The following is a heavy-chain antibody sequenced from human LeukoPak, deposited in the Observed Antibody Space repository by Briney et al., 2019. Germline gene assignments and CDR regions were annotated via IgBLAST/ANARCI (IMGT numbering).Heavy chain of an antibody. CDR1: GYTFTGYY. Sequence: ASVKVSCKASGYTFTGYYMHWVRQAPGQGLEWMGWINPNSGGTNYAQKFQGRVTMTRDTSISTAYMELSRLRSDDTAVYYCARAGVMVRRVHSLDYYYYYMDVWGKGTTVTVSS. CDR3: ARAGVMVRRVHSLDYYYYYMDV. D-gene: IGHD3-10*01. V-gene: IGHV1-2*02. J-gene: IGHJ6*03. CDR2: INPNSGGT.